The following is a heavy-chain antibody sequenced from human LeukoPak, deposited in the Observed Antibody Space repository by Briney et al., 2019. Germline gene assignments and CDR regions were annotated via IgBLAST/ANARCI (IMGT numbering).Heavy chain of an antibody. CDR3: ASVSYLGSGSDAFEI. J-gene: IGHJ3*02. CDR2: IYYSGST. D-gene: IGHD3-10*01. V-gene: IGHV4-59*11. Sequence: SETLSLTCTVSGGSISSHYWSWIRQPPGKGLEWIGYIYYSGSTNYHPSLKSRVTMSVDASKNQFSLKLSSLTAADTAVYYCASVSYLGSGSDAFEIWGQGKFVNVSS. CDR1: GGSISSHY.